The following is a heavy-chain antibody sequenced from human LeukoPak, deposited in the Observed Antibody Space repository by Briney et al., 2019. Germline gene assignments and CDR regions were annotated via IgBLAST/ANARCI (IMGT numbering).Heavy chain of an antibody. Sequence: SETLSLTCTVSGGSISSYYWSRIRQPAGKGLEWIGRIYTSGSTNYNPSLKSRVTISVDKSKNQFSLKLSSVTAADTAVYYCARALTAAKWGYYYYYMDVWGKGATVTVSS. CDR2: IYTSGST. CDR3: ARALTAAKWGYYYYYMDV. V-gene: IGHV4-4*07. CDR1: GGSISSYY. J-gene: IGHJ6*03. D-gene: IGHD2-21*02.